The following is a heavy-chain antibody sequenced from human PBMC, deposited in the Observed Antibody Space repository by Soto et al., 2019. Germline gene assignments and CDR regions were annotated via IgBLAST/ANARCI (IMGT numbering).Heavy chain of an antibody. CDR2: IDYNGVA. Sequence: SETLSLTCTVSGGSIYRSGYYWGWIRQPPGRGLEWIGNIDYNGVAYSNPSLKSRVTISRDTSKNQFSLKLTSVTAADTALYYCGKVLVGATGHTDSDSWGPGTLVTVS. V-gene: IGHV4-39*01. CDR3: GKVLVGATGHTDSDS. D-gene: IGHD2-15*01. J-gene: IGHJ4*02. CDR1: GGSIYRSGYY.